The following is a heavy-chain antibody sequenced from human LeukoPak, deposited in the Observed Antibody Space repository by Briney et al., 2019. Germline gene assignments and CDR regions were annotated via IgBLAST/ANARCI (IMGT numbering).Heavy chain of an antibody. CDR2: ISPDSGGT. CDR1: GHSFTGHY. CDR3: AITMGRGTATAYWFDP. D-gene: IGHD2-21*02. J-gene: IGHJ5*02. V-gene: IGHV1-2*02. Sequence: GASVKVSCNASGHSFTGHYLHWVRQTPGQGLEWMGWISPDSGGTSYAQKFQGKVTMTRDTSTSTAYMDLRGLTFDDTAVYYCAITMGRGTATAYWFDPWGQGTPVTVSS.